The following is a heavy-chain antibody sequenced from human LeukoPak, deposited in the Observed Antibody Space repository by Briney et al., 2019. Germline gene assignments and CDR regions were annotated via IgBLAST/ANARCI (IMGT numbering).Heavy chain of an antibody. CDR1: GGSICSYY. D-gene: IGHD6-13*01. Sequence: SETLSLTCTVSGGSICSYYWSWIRQPPGKGLEWIGYIYYSGSTNYNPSLKSRVTISVDTSKNQFFLKLSSVTAAGTAVYYCARHSAEQLVYYFDYWGQGTLVTVSS. CDR3: ARHSAEQLVYYFDY. J-gene: IGHJ4*02. CDR2: IYYSGST. V-gene: IGHV4-59*08.